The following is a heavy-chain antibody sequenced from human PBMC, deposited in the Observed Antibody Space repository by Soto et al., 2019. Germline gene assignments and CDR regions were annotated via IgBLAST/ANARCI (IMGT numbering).Heavy chain of an antibody. Sequence: ASVKVSCKASGYTFTSYGISRVRQAPGQGLEWMGWISAYNGNTNYAQKLQGRVTMTTDTSTSTAYMELRSLRSDDTAVYYCARVGRGEDIVVVVAASYYYYYGMDVWGQGTTVTVSS. CDR1: GYTFTSYG. D-gene: IGHD2-15*01. CDR3: ARVGRGEDIVVVVAASYYYYYGMDV. CDR2: ISAYNGNT. V-gene: IGHV1-18*04. J-gene: IGHJ6*02.